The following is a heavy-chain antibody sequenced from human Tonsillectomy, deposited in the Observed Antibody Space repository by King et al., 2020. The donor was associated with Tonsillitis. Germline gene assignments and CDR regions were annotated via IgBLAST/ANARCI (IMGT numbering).Heavy chain of an antibody. D-gene: IGHD6-19*01. CDR3: VKETSCWYDY. Sequence: VQLVESGGGLVQPGGSLRLSCSASGFTFSNNAMHWVRQAPGKGLEYVSAISSNGGSTYYADSVKDRFTISRDNSKNTLYLQMSSLRTEDTAVYYWVKETSCWYDYWGQGTLVTVSS. CDR2: ISSNGGST. CDR1: GFTFSNNA. J-gene: IGHJ4*02. V-gene: IGHV3-64D*06.